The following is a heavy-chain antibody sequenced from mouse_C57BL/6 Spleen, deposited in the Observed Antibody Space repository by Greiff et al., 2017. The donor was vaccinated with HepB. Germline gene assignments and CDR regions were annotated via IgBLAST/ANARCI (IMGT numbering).Heavy chain of an antibody. Sequence: LQESGAELVRPGTSVKVSCKASGYAFTNYLIEWVKQRPGQGLEWIGVINPGSGGTNYNEKFKGKATLTADKSSSTAYMQLSSLTSEDSAVYFCARGQLRLHWGQGTLVTVSA. CDR3: ARGQLRLH. CDR1: GYAFTNYL. J-gene: IGHJ3*01. CDR2: INPGSGGT. V-gene: IGHV1-54*01. D-gene: IGHD3-2*02.